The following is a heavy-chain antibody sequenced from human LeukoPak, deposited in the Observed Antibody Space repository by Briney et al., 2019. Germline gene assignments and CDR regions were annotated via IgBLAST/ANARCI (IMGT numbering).Heavy chain of an antibody. CDR1: GFTISSYW. V-gene: IGHV3-7*03. CDR3: ARGYSSQGTTGYWYFDL. Sequence: PGGSLRLSCAASGFTISSYWMTWVRQAPGKGLEWVANIKRDGSEKYYVDSVKGRFTISRDNSKNTLYLQMNSLRAEDTAVYYCARGYSSQGTTGYWYFDLWGRGTLVTVSS. CDR2: IKRDGSEK. D-gene: IGHD6-13*01. J-gene: IGHJ2*01.